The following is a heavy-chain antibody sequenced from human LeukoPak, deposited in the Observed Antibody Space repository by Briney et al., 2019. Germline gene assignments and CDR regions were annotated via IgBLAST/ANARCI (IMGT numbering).Heavy chain of an antibody. J-gene: IGHJ5*02. CDR3: ARDSMVRGVSGFDP. D-gene: IGHD3-10*01. CDR2: IIPILGIA. CDR1: GGTFSSYA. Sequence: ASVKVSCKASGGTFSSYAISWVRQAPGQGLEWMGRIIPILGIANYAQKFQGRVTITADKSTSTAYMELSSLRSEDTAVYYCARDSMVRGVSGFDPWGQGTLVTVST. V-gene: IGHV1-69*04.